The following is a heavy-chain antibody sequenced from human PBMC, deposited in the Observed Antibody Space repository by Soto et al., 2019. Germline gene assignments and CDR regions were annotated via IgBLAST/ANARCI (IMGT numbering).Heavy chain of an antibody. CDR3: ARGMQSYDSSGYYYY. J-gene: IGHJ4*02. CDR2: INPRGGST. Sequence: ASVKVSCKASGYTFTSYYMHWVRQAPGQGLEWMGIINPRGGSTSYAQKFQGRVTMTRDTSTSTVYMELSSLRSEDTAVYYCARGMQSYDSSGYYYYWGQGTLVTVSS. V-gene: IGHV1-46*01. CDR1: GYTFTSYY. D-gene: IGHD3-22*01.